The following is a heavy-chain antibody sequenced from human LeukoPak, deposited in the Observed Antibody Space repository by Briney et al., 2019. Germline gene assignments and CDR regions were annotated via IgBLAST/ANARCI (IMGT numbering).Heavy chain of an antibody. CDR1: GYTFTGYY. Sequence: GASVKVSCKASGYTFTGYYMHWVRQAPGQGLEWMGWINPNSGGTNYAQKFQGRVTTTRDTSISTAYMELSRLRSDDTAVYYCARAPPMTYAFDIWGQGTMVTVSS. V-gene: IGHV1-2*02. D-gene: IGHD3-22*01. CDR2: INPNSGGT. J-gene: IGHJ3*02. CDR3: ARAPPMTYAFDI.